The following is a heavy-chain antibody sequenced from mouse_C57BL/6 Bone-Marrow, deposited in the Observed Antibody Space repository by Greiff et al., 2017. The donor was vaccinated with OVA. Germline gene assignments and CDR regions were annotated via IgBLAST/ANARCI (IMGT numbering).Heavy chain of an antibody. Sequence: VQLKESGPELVKPGASVKMSCKASGYTFTDYNMHWVKQSHGKSLEWIGYINPNNGGTSYNQKFKGKATLTVNKSSSTAYMELRSLTSEDSAVYYCARGHYSNYWFAYWGQGTLVTVSA. J-gene: IGHJ3*01. CDR3: ARGHYSNYWFAY. D-gene: IGHD2-5*01. V-gene: IGHV1-22*01. CDR1: GYTFTDYN. CDR2: INPNNGGT.